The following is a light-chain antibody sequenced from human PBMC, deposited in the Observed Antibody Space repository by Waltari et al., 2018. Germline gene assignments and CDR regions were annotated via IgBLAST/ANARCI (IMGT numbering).Light chain of an antibody. CDR2: GAS. J-gene: IGKJ1*01. V-gene: IGKV3-20*01. CDR1: LSVSRT. CDR3: QHYVRLPAT. Sequence: DIVLPQSPGTLSLSPVERPTLPCRASLSVSRTLAWYPQKPGQAPRLLLYGASTRATGIPERFSGGGSGTDFSLTISRLEPEDFALDYCQHYVRLPATFGQGTKVEIK.